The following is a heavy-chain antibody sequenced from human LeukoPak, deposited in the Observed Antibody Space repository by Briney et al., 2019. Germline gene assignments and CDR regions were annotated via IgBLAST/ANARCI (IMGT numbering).Heavy chain of an antibody. D-gene: IGHD5-24*01. CDR1: GYTLTELS. CDR3: ARIRDGYNDAYDI. V-gene: IGHV1-24*01. Sequence: ASVKVSCKVSGYTLTELSMHWVRQAPGKGLEWMGRFDPEDGETIYAQKFQGRVTMTRDTSTSTVYMELSGLRSEDTALYYCARIRDGYNDAYDIWGQGTMVTVSS. J-gene: IGHJ3*02. CDR2: FDPEDGET.